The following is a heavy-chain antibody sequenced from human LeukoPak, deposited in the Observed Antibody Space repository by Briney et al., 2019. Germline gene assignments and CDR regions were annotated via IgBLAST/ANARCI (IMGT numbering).Heavy chain of an antibody. V-gene: IGHV1-2*02. CDR2: INPNSGGT. CDR1: GYTFTGYY. J-gene: IGHJ4*02. CDR3: ARVRPYYDSSGYYRGFDY. D-gene: IGHD3-22*01. Sequence: GASVKVSCKASGYTFTGYYMHWVRQAPGQGLEWMGWINPNSGGTNYAQKFQGRVTMTRDTSISTAYMELSRLRSDDTAVYYCARVRPYYDSSGYYRGFDYWGQGTLVTVSS.